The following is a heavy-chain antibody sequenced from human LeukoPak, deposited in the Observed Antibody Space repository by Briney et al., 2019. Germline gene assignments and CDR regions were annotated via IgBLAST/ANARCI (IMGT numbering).Heavy chain of an antibody. D-gene: IGHD2-15*01. CDR1: GYTFTGYY. J-gene: IGHJ5*02. V-gene: IGHV1-2*02. Sequence: ASVKVSCKASGYTFTGYYMHWVRQAPGQGLEWMGWINPNSGGTNYAQRFQGRVTMSKDTSITTAYMGLRNLRSEDTAIYYCVRSGFCSGATCSYQWSLGWFDPWGQGTLVIVSS. CDR2: INPNSGGT. CDR3: VRSGFCSGATCSYQWSLGWFDP.